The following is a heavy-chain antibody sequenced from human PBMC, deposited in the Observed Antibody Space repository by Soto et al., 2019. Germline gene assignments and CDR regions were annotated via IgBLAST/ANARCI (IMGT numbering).Heavy chain of an antibody. CDR3: AQVPGYSGYASLFDY. CDR2: IYWNNDK. D-gene: IGHD5-12*01. V-gene: IGHV2-5*01. J-gene: IGHJ4*02. CDR1: GFSLSTSGVG. Sequence: SGPTLVNPTQTLTLTCTFSGFSLSTSGVGVGWIRQPPGKALEWLALIYWNNDKRYSPSLRSRLIITNDTYKHQVVLTMSKMDAVDTFSYYCAQVPGYSGYASLFDYWGQGILVTVSS.